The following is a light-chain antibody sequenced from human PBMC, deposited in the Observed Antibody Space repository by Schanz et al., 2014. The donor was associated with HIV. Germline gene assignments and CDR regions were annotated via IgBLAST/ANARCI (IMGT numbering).Light chain of an antibody. V-gene: IGKV1-5*03. CDR2: QAF. CDR1: QTIGRF. Sequence: IQMTQSPSAVSASVGDRVTITCRASQTIGRFLAWQQQKPGRARKLLIYQAFNCQNGVPSRFSGSGSGTSYTLTNTCLQPDDFATDYCRQCVTDPYTFGQGTTRDSK. J-gene: IGKJ2*01. CDR3: RQCVTDPYT.